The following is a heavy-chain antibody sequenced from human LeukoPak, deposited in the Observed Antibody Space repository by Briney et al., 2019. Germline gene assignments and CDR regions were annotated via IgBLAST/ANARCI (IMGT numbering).Heavy chain of an antibody. CDR1: GGSISSSNW. V-gene: IGHV4-4*02. Sequence: PSETLSLTCAVSGGSISSSNWWTWVRQPPGKGLEWIGYIYYSGSTNYNPSLKSRVTISVDTSKNQFSLKLSSVTAADTAVYYCARAPYYFDYWGQGTLVTVSS. J-gene: IGHJ4*02. CDR3: ARAPYYFDY. CDR2: IYYSGST.